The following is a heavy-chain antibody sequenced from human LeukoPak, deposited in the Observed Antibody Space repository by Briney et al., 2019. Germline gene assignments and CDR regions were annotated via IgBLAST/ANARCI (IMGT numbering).Heavy chain of an antibody. V-gene: IGHV4-39*07. D-gene: IGHD2-15*01. CDR1: GGSISSISSNNYH. Sequence: MSSETLSLTCIVSGGSISSISSNNYHWGWIRQPPGKGLEWIGSIYYSGSTYYNPSLKSRVTISVDTSKNQFSLKLSSVTAADTAVYYCAESSRMPSRTYYYYGMDVWGQGTAVTVSS. CDR2: IYYSGST. CDR3: AESSRMPSRTYYYYGMDV. J-gene: IGHJ6*02.